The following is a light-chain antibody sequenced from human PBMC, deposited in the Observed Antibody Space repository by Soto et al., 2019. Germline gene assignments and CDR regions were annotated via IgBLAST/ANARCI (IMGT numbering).Light chain of an antibody. CDR1: RSISSW. CDR3: QQYNSYCP. V-gene: IGKV1-5*01. CDR2: YAS. Sequence: IQMTPSPDTLPASVRATVTVTCRASRSISSWLAWYQQKPGKAPKLLIYYASSLESGVPSRFSGSGSGTEFTLTIRSLQPDGFGTYYRQQYNSYCPFGPVTKVEIK. J-gene: IGKJ1*01.